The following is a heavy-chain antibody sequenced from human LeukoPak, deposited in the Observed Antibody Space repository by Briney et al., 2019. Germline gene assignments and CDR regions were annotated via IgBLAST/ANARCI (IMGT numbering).Heavy chain of an antibody. CDR3: ARLGWWDS. J-gene: IGHJ4*02. Sequence: SETLSLTCTVSGDSVSNDKHYWGWIRQPPGKGLEWIGSIYYSGSTYYNPSLNSRVTISVDTSKNQFSLKLSSVTAADTAVYYCARLGWWDSWGQGTLVTVSS. CDR2: IYYSGST. V-gene: IGHV4-39*01. CDR1: GDSVSNDKHY. D-gene: IGHD2-15*01.